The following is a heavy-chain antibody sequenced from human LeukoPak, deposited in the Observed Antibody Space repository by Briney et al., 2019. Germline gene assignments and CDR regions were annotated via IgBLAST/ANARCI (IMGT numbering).Heavy chain of an antibody. CDR3: ARQDSGYAFDY. Sequence: GESLKISCKGSGYNFTNYWIGWVRHMPGKGLDWMGITYPGDSGTRYSPSFKGQVTISADKSISTAYRQWSSLKASDTAKYYCARQDSGYAFDYWGQGTLVTVSS. CDR2: TYPGDSGT. D-gene: IGHD5-12*01. J-gene: IGHJ4*02. CDR1: GYNFTNYW. V-gene: IGHV5-51*01.